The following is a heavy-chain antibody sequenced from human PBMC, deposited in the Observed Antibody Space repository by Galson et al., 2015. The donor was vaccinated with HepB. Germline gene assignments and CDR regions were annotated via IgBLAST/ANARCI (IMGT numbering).Heavy chain of an antibody. J-gene: IGHJ5*02. D-gene: IGHD3-10*01. Sequence: SLRLSCAASGFTFSSYAMSWVRQAPGKGLEWVSAISGSGGSTYYADSVKGRFTISRDNSKNTLYLQMNSLRAEDTAVYYCAKDPVGLLWFGDASANPHWFDPWGQGTLVTVSS. V-gene: IGHV3-23*01. CDR1: GFTFSSYA. CDR2: ISGSGGST. CDR3: AKDPVGLLWFGDASANPHWFDP.